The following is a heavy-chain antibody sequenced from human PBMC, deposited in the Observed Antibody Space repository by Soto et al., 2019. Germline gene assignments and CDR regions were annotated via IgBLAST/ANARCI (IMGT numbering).Heavy chain of an antibody. CDR1: GFTFSSYS. J-gene: IGHJ6*02. CDR3: AKAGLDFLGDYGMDV. V-gene: IGHV3-23*01. Sequence: GGSLRLSCAASGFTFSSYSMIWVRQAPGKGLEWVSVISGSGGSTYYASSVKGRFTISRDNSKNTLYLQMNSLRAEDTAVYYCAKAGLDFLGDYGMDVWGQGTTVTVSS. D-gene: IGHD3-16*01. CDR2: ISGSGGST.